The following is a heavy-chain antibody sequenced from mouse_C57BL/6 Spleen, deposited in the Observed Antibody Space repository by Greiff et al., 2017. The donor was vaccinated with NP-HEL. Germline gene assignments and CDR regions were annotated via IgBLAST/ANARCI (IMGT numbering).Heavy chain of an antibody. CDR3: TRDLRDSSGYFDY. J-gene: IGHJ2*01. D-gene: IGHD3-2*02. Sequence: EVQRVESGEGLVKPGGSLKLSCAASGFTFSSYAMSWVRQTPEKRLEWVAYISSGGDYIYYADTVKGRFTISRDNARNALYLQMSSLKSEDTAMYYCTRDLRDSSGYFDYWGQGTTLTVSS. CDR2: ISSGGDYI. CDR1: GFTFSSYA. V-gene: IGHV5-9-1*02.